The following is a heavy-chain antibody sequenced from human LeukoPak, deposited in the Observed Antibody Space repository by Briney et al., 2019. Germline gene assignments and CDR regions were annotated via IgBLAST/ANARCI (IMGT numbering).Heavy chain of an antibody. CDR1: GFTFSSYS. Sequence: GGSLRLSCAASGFTFSSYSMNWVRQAPGKGLEWVSSISSSSSYIYYADSVKGRFTISRDNAKSSLYLQMNSLRAEDTAVYYCARTHSSGWYEAYYYYGMDVWGQGTTVTVSS. V-gene: IGHV3-21*01. D-gene: IGHD6-19*01. CDR2: ISSSSSYI. J-gene: IGHJ6*02. CDR3: ARTHSSGWYEAYYYYGMDV.